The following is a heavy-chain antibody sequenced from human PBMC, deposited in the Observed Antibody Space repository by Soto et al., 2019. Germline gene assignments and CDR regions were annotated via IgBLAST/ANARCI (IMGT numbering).Heavy chain of an antibody. V-gene: IGHV4-59*01. Sequence: QVQLQESGPGLVKPSETLSLTCTVSGGSISSYYWSWIRQPPGKGLEWIGYIYYSGSTNYNPSLKSRVTISVDTSKNQFSLTLSSVTAADTAVYYCARSIVGEHAFDYWGQGTLVTVSS. CDR1: GGSISSYY. J-gene: IGHJ4*02. CDR2: IYYSGST. CDR3: ARSIVGEHAFDY. D-gene: IGHD1-26*01.